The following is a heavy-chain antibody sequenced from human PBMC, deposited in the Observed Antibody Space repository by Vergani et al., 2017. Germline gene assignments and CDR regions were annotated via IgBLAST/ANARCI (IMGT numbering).Heavy chain of an antibody. Sequence: EVQLVESGGGLVQPGRSLRLSCAASGFTFDDYAMHWVRQAPGKGLEWVSGISWNSGSIGYADSVKGRFTISRDNAKNSLYLQMNSLRAEDTALYYCAKGGGSYGDYWDFDYWGQGTLVTVSS. V-gene: IGHV3-9*01. D-gene: IGHD4-17*01. J-gene: IGHJ4*02. CDR1: GFTFDDYA. CDR2: ISWNSGSI. CDR3: AKGGGSYGDYWDFDY.